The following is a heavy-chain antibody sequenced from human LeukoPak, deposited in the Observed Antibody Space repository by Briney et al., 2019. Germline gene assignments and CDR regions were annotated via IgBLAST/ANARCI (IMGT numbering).Heavy chain of an antibody. CDR2: IRSSADAT. J-gene: IGHJ4*02. CDR1: GFTFSAFA. D-gene: IGHD1-1*01. Sequence: GGSLRVSCITSGFTFSAFAMSWVRQAPGKGLECVSAIRSSADATYHADSVKGRFTISRDNSRNTLYLQMSSLRAEDTAVYYCAKGHFDNWYYFDYWGQGALVTVSS. V-gene: IGHV3-23*01. CDR3: AKGHFDNWYYFDY.